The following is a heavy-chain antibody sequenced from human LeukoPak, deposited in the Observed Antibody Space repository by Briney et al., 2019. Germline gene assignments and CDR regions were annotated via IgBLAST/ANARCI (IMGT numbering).Heavy chain of an antibody. CDR2: INQDGSEE. D-gene: IGHD5-12*01. V-gene: IGHV3-7*01. J-gene: IGHJ4*02. CDR3: VRDGGVSGYDLLDY. Sequence: GGSLRLPCAASGLSFSNYWMTWVRQASGKGLEWVAHINQDGSEEHYMDSVKARFTISRDNAKNSLSLQMNSLRAEDTAVYYCVRDGGVSGYDLLDYWGQGTLVTVSS. CDR1: GLSFSNYW.